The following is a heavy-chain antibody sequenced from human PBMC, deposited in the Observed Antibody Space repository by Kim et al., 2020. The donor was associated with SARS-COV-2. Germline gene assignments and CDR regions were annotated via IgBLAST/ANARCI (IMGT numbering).Heavy chain of an antibody. CDR1: GFTFSSYA. CDR2: ISGSGGST. D-gene: IGHD3-22*01. CDR3: ANSSPVGHDSSGYYYYYYGMDV. V-gene: IGHV3-23*01. Sequence: GGSLRLSCAASGFTFSSYAMSWVRQAPGKGLEWVSAISGSGGSTYYADSVKGRFTISRDNSKNTLYLQMNSLRAEDTAVYYCANSSPVGHDSSGYYYYYYGMDVWGQGTTVTVSS. J-gene: IGHJ6*02.